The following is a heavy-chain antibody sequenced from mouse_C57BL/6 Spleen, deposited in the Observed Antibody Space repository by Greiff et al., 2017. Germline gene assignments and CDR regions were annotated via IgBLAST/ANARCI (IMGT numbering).Heavy chain of an antibody. CDR1: GYAFSSSW. Sequence: VKLVESGPELVQPGASVKISCTASGYAFSSSWMNWVKQRPGKGREWIGRIYPGDGDTNYNGKFKGKATLTAYKSSSTAYLQLSSLTSGDSAVYFCARSYYCSSYDFDVWGTGTTVTVSS. D-gene: IGHD1-1*01. CDR2: IYPGDGDT. V-gene: IGHV1-82*01. J-gene: IGHJ1*03. CDR3: ARSYYCSSYDFDV.